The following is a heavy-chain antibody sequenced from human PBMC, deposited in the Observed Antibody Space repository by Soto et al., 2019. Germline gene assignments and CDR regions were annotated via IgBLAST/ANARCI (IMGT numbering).Heavy chain of an antibody. CDR2: IIPIFGTA. V-gene: IGHV1-69*06. J-gene: IGHJ6*02. CDR3: ATIGRLGSTGASTFPMDV. D-gene: IGHD3-9*01. Sequence: GASVKVSCKASGGTFSSYAISWVRQAPGQGLEWMGGIIPIFGTANYAEKFQGRVTITADTSTDTAYMELSSLRSEDTAVYYCATIGRLGSTGASTFPMDVWGQGTTVTVSS. CDR1: GGTFSSYA.